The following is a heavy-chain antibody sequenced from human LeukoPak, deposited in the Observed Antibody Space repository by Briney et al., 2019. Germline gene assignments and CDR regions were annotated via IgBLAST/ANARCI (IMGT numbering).Heavy chain of an antibody. CDR1: GFTVSTNY. V-gene: IGHV3-66*01. CDR3: AKDRLRDGYNHYFDY. D-gene: IGHD5-24*01. CDR2: IYSGGTT. J-gene: IGHJ4*02. Sequence: GGSLRLSCVASGFTVSTNYMSWVRRAPGKGLEWVSVIYSGGTTYYADSVKGRFTISRDNSKNTLYLQMNSLRAEDTAVYYCAKDRLRDGYNHYFDYWGQGTLVFVSS.